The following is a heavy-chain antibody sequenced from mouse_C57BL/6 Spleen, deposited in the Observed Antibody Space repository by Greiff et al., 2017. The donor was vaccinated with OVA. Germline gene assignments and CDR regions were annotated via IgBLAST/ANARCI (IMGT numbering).Heavy chain of an antibody. V-gene: IGHV3-6*01. D-gene: IGHD1-1*01. CDR3: ARESLITTVVAPYFDY. J-gene: IGHJ2*01. Sequence: EVQVVESGPGLVKPSQSLFLTCSVTGYSITSGYYWNWIRQFPGNKLEWMGYISYDGSNNYKPSLKNRISITRDTSKNQFFLKLNSVTTEDTATYYCARESLITTVVAPYFDYWGQGTTLTVSS. CDR2: ISYDGSN. CDR1: GYSITSGYY.